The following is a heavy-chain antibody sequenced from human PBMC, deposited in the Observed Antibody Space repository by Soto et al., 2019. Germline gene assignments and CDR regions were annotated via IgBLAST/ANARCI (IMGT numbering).Heavy chain of an antibody. CDR2: ISYDGRNK. J-gene: IGHJ4*02. CDR1: GFTFSSYG. V-gene: IGHV3-30*18. CDR3: AKDMYSSSWYFDY. D-gene: IGHD6-13*01. Sequence: GGPLRLSCAASGFTFSSYGMHWVRQAPGKGLEWVAVISYDGRNKYYPDSVKGRFTISRDNSKNTLCLQMNSVRAEDTAVYYCAKDMYSSSWYFDYWGQGTLVTVSS.